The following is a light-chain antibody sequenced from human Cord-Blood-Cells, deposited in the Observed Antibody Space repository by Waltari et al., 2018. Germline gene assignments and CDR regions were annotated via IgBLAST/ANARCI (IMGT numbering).Light chain of an antibody. CDR3: SSYAGSNNVV. V-gene: IGLV2-8*01. CDR2: EVS. Sequence: QSALTPPPSASGSPGQSVPISCPGTSSDVGGYNYVHWYQQHPGKAPKRMIYEVSKRPSGVPDRFSGSKSGNTASLTVSGLQAEDEADYYCSSYAGSNNVVFGGGTKLTVL. CDR1: SSDVGGYNY. J-gene: IGLJ2*01.